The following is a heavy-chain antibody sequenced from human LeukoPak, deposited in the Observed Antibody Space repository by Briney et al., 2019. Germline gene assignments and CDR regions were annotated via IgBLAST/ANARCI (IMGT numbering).Heavy chain of an antibody. J-gene: IGHJ4*02. D-gene: IGHD6-6*01. CDR2: ISGSGGST. Sequence: GGSLRLSCPASGFTFSSYAMSWVRQAPGKGLEWVSAISGSGGSTYYADSVKGRFTISRDNSKNTLYLQMNSLRAEDTAVYYCAKGVIEYSSLDYFDYWGQGTLVTVSS. CDR1: GFTFSSYA. CDR3: AKGVIEYSSLDYFDY. V-gene: IGHV3-23*01.